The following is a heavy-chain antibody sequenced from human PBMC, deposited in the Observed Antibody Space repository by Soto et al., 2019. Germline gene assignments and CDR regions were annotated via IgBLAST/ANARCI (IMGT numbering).Heavy chain of an antibody. J-gene: IGHJ6*02. CDR3: AKNGQPPYYYYGMDV. D-gene: IGHD2-8*01. Sequence: ASVKVSCKASGYTFTRYGISWVRQAPGQGLEWMGWISGYNGDTNYALKFQDRVSMTIDTSTGTAYMELRSLTSDDTAIYYCAKNGQPPYYYYGMDVWGQGTKVTVYS. V-gene: IGHV1-18*01. CDR2: ISGYNGDT. CDR1: GYTFTRYG.